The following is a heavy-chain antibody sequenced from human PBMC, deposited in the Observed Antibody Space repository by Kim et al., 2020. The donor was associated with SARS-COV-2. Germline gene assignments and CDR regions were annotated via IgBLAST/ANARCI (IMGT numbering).Heavy chain of an antibody. D-gene: IGHD6-13*01. V-gene: IGHV1-3*01. CDR3: ARDIGGLFGAAAGRLDY. CDR2: INAGNGNT. CDR1: GYTFTSYA. Sequence: ASVKVSCKASGYTFTSYAMHWVRQAPGQRLEWMGWINAGNGNTKYSQKFQGRVTITRDTSASTAYMELSSLRSEDTAVYYCARDIGGLFGAAAGRLDYWGQGTLVTVSS. J-gene: IGHJ4*02.